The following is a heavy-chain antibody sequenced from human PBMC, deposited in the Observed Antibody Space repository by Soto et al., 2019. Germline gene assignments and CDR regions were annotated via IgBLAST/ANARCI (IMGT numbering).Heavy chain of an antibody. CDR2: TYQSGSA. CDR3: ARDYYGMDV. J-gene: IGHJ6*02. V-gene: IGHV4-30-2*06. Sequence: QLQLQESGSGLVKPSQTLSLTCTVSGGSITSGGYSWTWIRQSPGKGLEWIGYTYQSGSAYYNPSLKSRVTISVDRSKNQFSLNLTSVTAADTAVYYCARDYYGMDVWGQGTTVTVS. CDR1: GGSITSGGYS.